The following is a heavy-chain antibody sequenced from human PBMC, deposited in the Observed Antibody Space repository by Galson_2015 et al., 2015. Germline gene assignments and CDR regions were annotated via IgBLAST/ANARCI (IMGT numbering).Heavy chain of an antibody. Sequence: SLRLSCAASGFTFSSYGMHWVRQAPGKGLEWVAVIWYDGSNNYYADSVKSRFTISRDNSKNTLYLQMNSLRAEDTAVYYCARYCSGGSCYYFYYGMDVWGQGTTVTVSS. J-gene: IGHJ6*02. V-gene: IGHV3-33*01. CDR2: IWYDGSNN. CDR3: ARYCSGGSCYYFYYGMDV. D-gene: IGHD2-15*01. CDR1: GFTFSSYG.